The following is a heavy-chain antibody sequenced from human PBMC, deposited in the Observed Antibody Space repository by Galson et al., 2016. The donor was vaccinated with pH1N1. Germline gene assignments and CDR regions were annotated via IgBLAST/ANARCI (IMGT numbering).Heavy chain of an antibody. CDR3: ARLQVSAFFSMDH. CDR1: GFNFSNHW. D-gene: IGHD2-8*01. CDR2: VNEDGIEE. Sequence: SLRLSCAGSGFNFSNHWMAWVRQAPGKGLEWVAHVNEDGIEENYIDSVTGRFIITRDNAKKSVFLQMYSLRGDDTAVYYCARLQVSAFFSMDHWGQGALVTVSS. V-gene: IGHV3-7*03. J-gene: IGHJ4*02.